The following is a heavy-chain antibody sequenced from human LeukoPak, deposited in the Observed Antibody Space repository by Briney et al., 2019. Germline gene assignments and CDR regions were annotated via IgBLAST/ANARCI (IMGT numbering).Heavy chain of an antibody. D-gene: IGHD6-19*01. V-gene: IGHV3-66*01. CDR1: GFTVSSNY. Sequence: GGSLRLSCAASGFTVSSNYMTWVRQAPGKGLEWVSLIYIAGSTYYADSVKGRVTISRDNSKNTLYLQMNSLRAEDTAVYYCARITYSSGWYDAFDIWGQGTMVAVSS. CDR3: ARITYSSGWYDAFDI. CDR2: IYIAGST. J-gene: IGHJ3*02.